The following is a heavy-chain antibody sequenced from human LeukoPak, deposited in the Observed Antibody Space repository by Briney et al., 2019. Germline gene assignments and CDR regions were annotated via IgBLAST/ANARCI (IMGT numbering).Heavy chain of an antibody. J-gene: IGHJ5*02. CDR2: INPSGGAT. Sequence: ASVKVSCKASGYTFTSYYIHWVRQAPGQGLEWMGIINPSGGATSYAQKFQGRVTMTRDTSTSTVYMELSSLRSEDTAVYYCASSGIAAAGGLPNWFDPWGQGTLVTVSS. CDR1: GYTFTSYY. D-gene: IGHD6-13*01. V-gene: IGHV1-46*01. CDR3: ASSGIAAAGGLPNWFDP.